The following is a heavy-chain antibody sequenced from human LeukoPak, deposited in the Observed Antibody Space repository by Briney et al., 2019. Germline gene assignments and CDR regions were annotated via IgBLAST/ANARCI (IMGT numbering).Heavy chain of an antibody. CDR1: GGSISSSSYY. Sequence: SETLSLTCTVSGGSISSSSYYWGWIRQPPGKGLEWIGSIYYSGSTYYNPSLKSRVTISVDTSKNQFSLKLSSVTAADTAVYYCARMGRSGAFDIWGQGTMVTVSS. CDR2: IYYSGST. D-gene: IGHD6-19*01. CDR3: ARMGRSGAFDI. J-gene: IGHJ3*02. V-gene: IGHV4-39*07.